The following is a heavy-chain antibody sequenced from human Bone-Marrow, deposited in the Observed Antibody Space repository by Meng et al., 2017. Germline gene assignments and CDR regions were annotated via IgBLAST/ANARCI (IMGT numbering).Heavy chain of an antibody. Sequence: QVQPQQWGAGLLKPSETLSLTCAVYGGSFSGYYWSWIRQPPGKGLEWIGEINHSGSTNYNPSLKSRVTISVDTSKNQFSLKLSSVTAADTAAYYCARDNTMIGSFDYWGQGTLVTVSS. CDR2: INHSGST. CDR3: ARDNTMIGSFDY. D-gene: IGHD3-22*01. J-gene: IGHJ4*02. CDR1: GGSFSGYY. V-gene: IGHV4-34*01.